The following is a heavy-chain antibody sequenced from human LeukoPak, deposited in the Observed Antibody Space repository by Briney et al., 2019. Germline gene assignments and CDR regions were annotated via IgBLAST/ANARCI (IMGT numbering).Heavy chain of an antibody. V-gene: IGHV3-53*01. Sequence: GGSLGLSCAASGFTVSSNYMSWVRQAPGKGLEWVSVIYSAGSTSYADSVKGRFTISRDNSKNTLSLQMNTLRAEDTAVYYCARGPVPYSSGWNGSNYFDYWGQGTLVTVSP. D-gene: IGHD6-19*01. CDR1: GFTVSSNY. CDR3: ARGPVPYSSGWNGSNYFDY. CDR2: IYSAGST. J-gene: IGHJ4*02.